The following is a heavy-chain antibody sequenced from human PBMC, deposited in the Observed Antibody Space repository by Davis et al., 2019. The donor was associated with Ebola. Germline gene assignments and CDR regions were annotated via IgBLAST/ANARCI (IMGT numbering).Heavy chain of an antibody. V-gene: IGHV1-69*04. CDR1: GCTFSSYA. J-gene: IGHJ4*02. D-gene: IGHD6-19*01. Sequence: AASVKVSCKASGCTFSSYAISWVRQAPGQGLEWVGRIIPIFGIANYAQKFQGRVTITADKSTSTAYMELSSLRSEDTAVYYCAIMESIAVAGTGFDYWGQGTLVTVSS. CDR2: IIPIFGIA. CDR3: AIMESIAVAGTGFDY.